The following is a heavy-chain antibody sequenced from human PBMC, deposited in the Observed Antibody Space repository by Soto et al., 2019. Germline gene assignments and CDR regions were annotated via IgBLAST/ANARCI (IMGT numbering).Heavy chain of an antibody. D-gene: IGHD3-22*01. V-gene: IGHV5-51*01. J-gene: IGHJ4*02. Sequence: PGESLKISCKGSGYSFTSYWIGWVRQMPGKGLEWMGIIYPGDSDTRYSPSFRGQVTISADKSISTAYLQWSSLKASDTAMYYCARPNYDSSGYYTLDYWGQGNLVTVSS. CDR2: IYPGDSDT. CDR1: GYSFTSYW. CDR3: ARPNYDSSGYYTLDY.